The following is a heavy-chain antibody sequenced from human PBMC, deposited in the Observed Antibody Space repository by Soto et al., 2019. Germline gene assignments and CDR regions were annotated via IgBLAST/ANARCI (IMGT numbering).Heavy chain of an antibody. D-gene: IGHD4-17*01. CDR2: IYYSGST. J-gene: IGHJ5*02. CDR1: GDSISSYY. V-gene: IGHV4-59*01. Sequence: PSETLSLTCAVSGDSISSYYCMWIRQPPGKGLEWIGYIYYSGSTKYNPSLKSRVTISVDTSKNQFSLKLSSVTAADTAVYYCAREVDYGENWFDPWGQGTLVTVSS. CDR3: AREVDYGENWFDP.